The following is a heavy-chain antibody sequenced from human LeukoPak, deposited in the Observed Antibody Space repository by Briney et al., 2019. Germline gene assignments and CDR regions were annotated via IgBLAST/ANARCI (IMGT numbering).Heavy chain of an antibody. J-gene: IGHJ4*02. CDR3: ARSAGGIYFDY. Sequence: PGGSLRLSCAASGFTFDDYGMSWVRQAPGKGLEWVSSISSGTNYIFEADSVKGRFTVTKDTALNSLSLQMNSLRADDTAVYYCARSAGGIYFDYWDQGTLVTVSS. CDR1: GFTFDDYG. V-gene: IGHV3-21*01. D-gene: IGHD2-8*02. CDR2: ISSGTNYI.